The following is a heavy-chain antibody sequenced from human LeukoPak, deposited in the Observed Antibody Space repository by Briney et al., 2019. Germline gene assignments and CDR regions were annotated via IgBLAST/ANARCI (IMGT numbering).Heavy chain of an antibody. CDR3: ARDVAGMDGY. D-gene: IGHD2-15*01. CDR2: INEDGWTT. V-gene: IGHV3-74*01. J-gene: IGHJ4*02. CDR1: GGSISSGGYYW. Sequence: HPSETLSLTCTVSGGSISSGGYYWMHWVRQAPGKGLVWVSRINEDGWTTDYADSVKGRFAISRDNAKNTLYLQMNSLRAEDAAVYYCARDVAGMDGYWGQGTLVTVSS.